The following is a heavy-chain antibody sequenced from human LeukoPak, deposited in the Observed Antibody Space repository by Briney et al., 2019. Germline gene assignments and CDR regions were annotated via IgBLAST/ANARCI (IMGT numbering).Heavy chain of an antibody. V-gene: IGHV1-24*01. CDR1: GYILSKLS. Sequence: ASVKVSCKVSGYILSKLSMHWVRQAPGKGLEWMGGFDPEDGETIYAQKFQGRVTMTEDTSTDTAYMELSSLRSEDTAVYYCATEKITMVRGVKGGDYWGQGTLVTVSS. CDR3: ATEKITMVRGVKGGDY. J-gene: IGHJ4*02. CDR2: FDPEDGET. D-gene: IGHD3-10*01.